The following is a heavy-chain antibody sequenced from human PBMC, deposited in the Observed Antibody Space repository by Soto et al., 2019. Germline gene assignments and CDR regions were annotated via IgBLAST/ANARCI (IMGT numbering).Heavy chain of an antibody. CDR1: GGSISSSSYY. D-gene: IGHD3-3*01. CDR3: ASTTGVLRFLEWLLNPFGY. Sequence: QLQLQESGPGLVKPSETLSLTCTVSGGSISSSSYYWGWIRQPPGKGLEWIGSIYYSGSTYYNPSLKSRVTISVDTSKNQFSLKLSSVTAADTAVYYCASTTGVLRFLEWLLNPFGYWGQGTLVTVSS. J-gene: IGHJ4*02. CDR2: IYYSGST. V-gene: IGHV4-39*01.